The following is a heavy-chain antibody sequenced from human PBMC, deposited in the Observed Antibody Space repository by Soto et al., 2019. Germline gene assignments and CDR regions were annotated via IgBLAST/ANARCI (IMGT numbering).Heavy chain of an antibody. D-gene: IGHD2-21*02. CDR2: IIPIFGTA. V-gene: IGHV1-69*13. Sequence: VKVSCKASGGTFSSYAISWVRQAPGQGLEWMGGIIPIFGTANYAQKFQGRVTITADESTSTAYMELSSLRSEDTAVYYCARDPVEYCGGDCYSDYWGQGTLVTVSS. J-gene: IGHJ4*02. CDR1: GGTFSSYA. CDR3: ARDPVEYCGGDCYSDY.